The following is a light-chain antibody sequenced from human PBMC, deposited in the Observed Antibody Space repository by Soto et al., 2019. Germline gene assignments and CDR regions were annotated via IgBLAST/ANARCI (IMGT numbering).Light chain of an antibody. CDR2: GDN. CDR1: TSNIGAPYD. J-gene: IGLJ1*01. CDR3: QSYDRSLHNYV. Sequence: QSALTQPHSASGAPGQRVSNSCTGSTSNIGAPYDVHWYQHLPGTAPKLLIYGDNNRPSGVPDRFSGSKSGTSASLAIIRLQAEDEADYYGQSYDRSLHNYVCRTGTKVTVL. V-gene: IGLV1-40*01.